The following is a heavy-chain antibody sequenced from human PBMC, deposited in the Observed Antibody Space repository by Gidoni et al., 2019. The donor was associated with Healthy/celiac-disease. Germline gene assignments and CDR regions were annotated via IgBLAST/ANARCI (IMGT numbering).Heavy chain of an antibody. CDR2: IYYSGSN. D-gene: IGHD3-22*01. V-gene: IGHV4-30-4*08. Sequence: QVQLQESGPGLVKPSQTPSLTCTVSGGSISSGDYYWSWIRQPPGKGLEWIGYIYYSGSNYYNPSLKSRVTISVDTSKNQFSLKLSSVTAADTAVYYCARDRDDSSGYGWFDPWGQGTLVTVSS. J-gene: IGHJ5*02. CDR3: ARDRDDSSGYGWFDP. CDR1: GGSISSGDYY.